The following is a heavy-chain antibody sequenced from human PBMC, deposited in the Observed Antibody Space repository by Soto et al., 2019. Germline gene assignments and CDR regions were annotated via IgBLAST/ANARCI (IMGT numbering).Heavy chain of an antibody. CDR2: ISYDGSNK. V-gene: IGHV3-30*18. Sequence: PGGSLRLSCAASGFTFSSYGMHWVRQAPGKGLEWVAVISYDGSNKYYADSVKGRFTISRDNSKNTLYLQMNSLRAEDTAVYYCAKERGNVTMVRGATPRYYYYGMDVWGQGTTVTVS. J-gene: IGHJ6*02. CDR3: AKERGNVTMVRGATPRYYYYGMDV. CDR1: GFTFSSYG. D-gene: IGHD3-10*01.